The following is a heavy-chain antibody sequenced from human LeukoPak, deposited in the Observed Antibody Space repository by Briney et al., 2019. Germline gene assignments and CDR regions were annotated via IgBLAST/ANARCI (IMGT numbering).Heavy chain of an antibody. CDR1: GFTFGDYP. CDR3: TRDITLWVGAMDD. D-gene: IGHD3-10*01. J-gene: IGHJ6*04. V-gene: IGHV3-49*04. Sequence: GGSLRLSCTASGFTFGDYPMSWVRQAPGRGLEWVGIIRGKAYGGTTEYAASVKGRFTISRDDSKSIAYLQMNSLKTEDTAVYYCTRDITLWVGAMDDWGKGTTVTVSS. CDR2: IRGKAYGGTT.